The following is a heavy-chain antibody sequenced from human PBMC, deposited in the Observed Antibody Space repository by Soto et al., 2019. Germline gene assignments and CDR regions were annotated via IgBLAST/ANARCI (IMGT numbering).Heavy chain of an antibody. CDR3: AKDRALSLRYYYYMDV. J-gene: IGHJ6*03. CDR2: ISGSGGST. CDR1: GFTFSSYP. Sequence: GGSLRLSCAASGFTFSSYPMHWVRQAPGKGLEWVSAISGSGGSTYYADSVKGRFTISRDNSKNTLYLQMNSLRAEDTAVYYCAKDRALSLRYYYYMDVWGKGTTVTVSS. V-gene: IGHV3-23*01. D-gene: IGHD3-16*02.